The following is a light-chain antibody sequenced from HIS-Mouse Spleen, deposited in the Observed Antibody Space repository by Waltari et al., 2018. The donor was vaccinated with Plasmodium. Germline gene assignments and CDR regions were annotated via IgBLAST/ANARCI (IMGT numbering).Light chain of an antibody. CDR1: IPSIGSNL. J-gene: IGLJ2*01. CDR3: SSYAGSNNLV. V-gene: IGLV1-44*01. CDR2: SNN. Sequence: QSVLTQPPSASGTPGQRVTISCSGSIPSIGSNLETWYQQLPGTAPKLLIYSNNQRPSGVPDRFSGSKSGTSASLAISGLQSEDEADYYCSSYAGSNNLVFGGGTKLTVL.